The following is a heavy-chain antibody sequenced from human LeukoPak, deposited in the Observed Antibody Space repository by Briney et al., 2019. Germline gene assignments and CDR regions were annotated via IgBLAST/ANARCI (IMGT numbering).Heavy chain of an antibody. J-gene: IGHJ4*02. CDR2: IHHIGST. V-gene: IGHV4-39*01. CDR3: ARTVPFNGGWRATFDF. D-gene: IGHD2-8*01. Sequence: SDTLSLTCTVSGDSSSGHSYFWGWLRQAPGKGLEWIGNIHHIGSTYYNPSLKSRAAISIDTSTKQFSLKLTSVTAADTAVYYRARTVPFNGGWRATFDFWGQGKLVTVSS. CDR1: GDSSSGHSYF.